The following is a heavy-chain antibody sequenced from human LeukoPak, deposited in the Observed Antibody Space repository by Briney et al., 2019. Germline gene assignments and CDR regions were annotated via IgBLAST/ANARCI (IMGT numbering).Heavy chain of an antibody. J-gene: IGHJ4*02. Sequence: GGSLRLSCAASGFTFSSYSMNWVRQAPGKGLEWVSSISSSSYIYYADSVKGRFTISRDNAKNSLYLQMNSLRAEDTAVYYCARGLRGQRAYYFDYWGQGTLVTVSS. CDR2: ISSSSYI. CDR3: ARGLRGQRAYYFDY. V-gene: IGHV3-21*01. CDR1: GFTFSSYS.